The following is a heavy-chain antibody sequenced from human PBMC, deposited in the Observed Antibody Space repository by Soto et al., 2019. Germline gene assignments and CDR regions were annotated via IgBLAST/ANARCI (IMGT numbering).Heavy chain of an antibody. CDR2: MYYSGST. J-gene: IGHJ4*02. CDR1: GDSISSSSYY. V-gene: IGHV4-39*01. D-gene: IGHD6-19*01. Sequence: SETLSLTCTVSGDSISSSSYYWGWIRQPPGKGLEWIGSMYYSGSTYYNQSLNNQVTISVDTSKNQFSLKVSSVTAVDTAVYYCARLRGSSGWYTDYWGQGTQVTVSS. CDR3: ARLRGSSGWYTDY.